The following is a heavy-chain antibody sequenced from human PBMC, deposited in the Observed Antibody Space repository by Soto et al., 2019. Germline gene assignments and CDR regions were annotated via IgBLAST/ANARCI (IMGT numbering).Heavy chain of an antibody. J-gene: IGHJ6*02. CDR3: ARASSGSYYYYGMDV. Sequence: AGGSLRLSCAASGFTFSDYYMSWIRQAPGKGLEWVSYISSSGSTIYYADSVKGRFTISRDNAKNSLYLQMNSLRAEDTAVYYCARASSGSYYYYGMDVWGQGTTVTVSS. CDR1: GFTFSDYY. V-gene: IGHV3-11*01. CDR2: ISSSGSTI. D-gene: IGHD3-22*01.